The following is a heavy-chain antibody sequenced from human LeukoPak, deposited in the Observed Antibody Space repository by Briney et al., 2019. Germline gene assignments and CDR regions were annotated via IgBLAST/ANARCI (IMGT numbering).Heavy chain of an antibody. CDR2: IFTSGST. V-gene: IGHV4-4*07. D-gene: IGHD3-16*01. J-gene: IGHJ5*02. Sequence: PSETLSLTCTVSGGSITSDYWSWIRQPAGKGLEWMGRIFTSGSTSYNPSLKSRVTMSLDTSKNQFYLKLSSATAADTAVYFCSRGGANDLWGQGTLVTVSS. CDR1: GGSITSDY. CDR3: SRGGANDL.